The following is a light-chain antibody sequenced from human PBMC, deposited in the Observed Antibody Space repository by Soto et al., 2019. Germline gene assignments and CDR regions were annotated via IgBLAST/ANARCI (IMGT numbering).Light chain of an antibody. J-gene: IGKJ3*01. V-gene: IGKV3D-20*02. Sequence: EIVLTQSPGTLSLSPGERAILSCRASQSVSSSYLAWYQQKPGQAPRLLIYGASSRPTGIPDRFSGSGSGADFTLTIRSLEPEDFAVYYCQQRSNWPDTSGPGTKVDIK. CDR2: GAS. CDR3: QQRSNWPDT. CDR1: QSVSSSY.